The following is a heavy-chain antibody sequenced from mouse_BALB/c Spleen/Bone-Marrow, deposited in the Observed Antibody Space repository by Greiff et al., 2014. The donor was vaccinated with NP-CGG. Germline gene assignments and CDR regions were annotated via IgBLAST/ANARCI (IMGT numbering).Heavy chain of an antibody. CDR3: TRSGTLGAMDY. D-gene: IGHD3-3*01. Sequence: LVESGGGLVQPGGSRKLSCAASGFTFSSFGMHWVRQAPEKGLEWVAYISSGSSTIYYADTMKGRFTISRDNPKNTLFLQMTSLRSEDTAMYYCTRSGTLGAMDYWGQGTSVTVSS. V-gene: IGHV5-17*02. CDR2: ISSGSSTI. J-gene: IGHJ4*01. CDR1: GFTFSSFG.